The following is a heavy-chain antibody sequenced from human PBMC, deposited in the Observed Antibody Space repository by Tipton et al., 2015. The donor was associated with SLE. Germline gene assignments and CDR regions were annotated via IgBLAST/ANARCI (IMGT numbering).Heavy chain of an antibody. V-gene: IGHV4-4*09. D-gene: IGHD6-13*01. J-gene: IGHJ6*02. CDR1: GASISSHY. CDR3: ARRRGSSNWYSRYGMDV. Sequence: TLSLTCSVSGASISSHYWTWIRQPAGKGLVWIGHIYTSGTTNYNPSLKSRVTILMDTSKNQFSLKLTSVTAADTAVYYCARRRGSSNWYSRYGMDVWGQGTTVTVSS. CDR2: IYTSGTT.